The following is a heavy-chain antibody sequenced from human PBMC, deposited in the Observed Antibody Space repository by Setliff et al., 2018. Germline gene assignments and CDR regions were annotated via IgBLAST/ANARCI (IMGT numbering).Heavy chain of an antibody. Sequence: ASVKVSCKASGYTFTSYYMHWVRQAPGQGLEWMGIINPSGGSTSYAQKFRGRVTMTRDTSTSTVYMELSSLRSEDTAVYYCAIRKWLLGIGNAFDIWGQGTMVTVS. D-gene: IGHD3-22*01. V-gene: IGHV1-46*01. CDR3: AIRKWLLGIGNAFDI. CDR1: GYTFTSYY. J-gene: IGHJ3*02. CDR2: INPSGGST.